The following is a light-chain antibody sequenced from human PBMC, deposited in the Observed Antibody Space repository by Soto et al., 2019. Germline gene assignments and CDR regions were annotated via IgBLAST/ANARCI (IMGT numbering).Light chain of an antibody. CDR2: GAS. J-gene: IGKJ2*01. CDR1: QSVGNN. Sequence: EIVMTQSPATLSVSPGERATLSCRASQSVGNNLAWYRQKSGQAPRLLIYGASTRATGIPARFSGSGSGTEFTLTIDRLEPEDSAVYYCQQYGSSPPYTFGQGTKVEI. V-gene: IGKV3-15*01. CDR3: QQYGSSPPYT.